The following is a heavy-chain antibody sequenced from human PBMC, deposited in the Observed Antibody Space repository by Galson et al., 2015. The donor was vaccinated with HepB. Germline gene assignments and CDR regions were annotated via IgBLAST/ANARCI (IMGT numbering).Heavy chain of an antibody. D-gene: IGHD2-21*02. CDR2: IYDSGNT. CDR3: ARVGILGDYVRT. V-gene: IGHV4-39*01. CDR1: SGSTTSTTYH. Sequence: ETLSLTCIVSSGSTTSTTYHWGWIRQPPGKGLEWIASIYDSGNTYYNPSLRSRATISVDTPKSEFSLKLMSVTTADTAVYYCARVGILGDYVRTWGQGALVTVSS. J-gene: IGHJ4*02.